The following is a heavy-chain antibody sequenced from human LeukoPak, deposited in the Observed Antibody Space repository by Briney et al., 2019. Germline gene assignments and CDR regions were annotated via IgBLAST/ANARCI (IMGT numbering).Heavy chain of an antibody. CDR3: AREILGGFNLGAY. CDR1: LDSTTSNF. J-gene: IGHJ4*02. CDR2: IRRSGSP. D-gene: IGHD3-16*01. Sequence: SETLSLTCTVSLDSTTSNFWSWVRQPPGKGLEWIGEIRRSGSPNYNPSLQSRVTISIDRSRNQILLALSSVTAADAAVYYCAREILGGFNLGAYWGQGMLVTV. V-gene: IGHV4-4*02.